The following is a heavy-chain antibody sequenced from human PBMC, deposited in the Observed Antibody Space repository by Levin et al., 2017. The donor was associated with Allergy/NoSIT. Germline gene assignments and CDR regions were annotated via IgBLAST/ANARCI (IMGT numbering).Heavy chain of an antibody. V-gene: IGHV3-21*01. CDR1: GFTFSSYS. J-gene: IGHJ4*02. D-gene: IGHD5-12*01. Sequence: GGSLRLSCSASGFTFSSYSMTWVRQAPGKGLKWVASIVSSSTSIHYADSVKGRFTVSRDNAQNSLFLQMNSLRVEDTAIYYCARPRGYSGYEPFDSWGQGTLVTVSS. CDR3: ARPRGYSGYEPFDS. CDR2: IVSSSTSI.